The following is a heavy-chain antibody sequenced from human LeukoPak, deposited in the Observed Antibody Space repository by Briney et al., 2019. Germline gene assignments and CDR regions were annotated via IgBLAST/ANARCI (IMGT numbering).Heavy chain of an antibody. CDR2: ISPSGTI. CDR3: ARRFDS. Sequence: PGGSLRLSCAASGXTLSSFEMNWVRQAPGKGLEWVSYISPSGTIYYADSVKGRFTITRDNAKNSLYLQMNSLRAEDTALYYCARRFDSWGQGTLVTVSS. J-gene: IGHJ4*02. V-gene: IGHV3-48*03. CDR1: GXTLSSFE.